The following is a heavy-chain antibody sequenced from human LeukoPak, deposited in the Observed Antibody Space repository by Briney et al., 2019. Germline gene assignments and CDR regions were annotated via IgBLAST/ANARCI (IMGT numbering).Heavy chain of an antibody. Sequence: GGSLRLSCAASGFTFRNASMSWVRQAPGKGLEWVGRIKSKTDGGTTDYAAPVKGRFTISRDDSKNTLYLQMNSLKTEDTAVYYCTTGGWNEGPGFDYWGQGTLVTISS. CDR2: IKSKTDGGTT. CDR3: TTGGWNEGPGFDY. J-gene: IGHJ4*02. V-gene: IGHV3-15*01. D-gene: IGHD1-1*01. CDR1: GFTFRNAS.